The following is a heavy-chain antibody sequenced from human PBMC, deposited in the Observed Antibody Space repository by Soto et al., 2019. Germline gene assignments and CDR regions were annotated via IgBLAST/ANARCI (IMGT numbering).Heavy chain of an antibody. CDR2: ISGSGGTT. CDR1: GFTFGSHA. J-gene: IGHJ4*02. Sequence: EVQLLDSGGGLVQPGGSLRLSCTVSGFTFGSHAMSWVRQAPGKGLDCVSGISGSGGTTFYADSVKGRFTISRDNSKKTLYLQMNSLMAEDTAVYYCAKSPYDFWSSGQYLFDHWGQGTLVSVSS. CDR3: AKSPYDFWSSGQYLFDH. V-gene: IGHV3-23*01. D-gene: IGHD3-3*01.